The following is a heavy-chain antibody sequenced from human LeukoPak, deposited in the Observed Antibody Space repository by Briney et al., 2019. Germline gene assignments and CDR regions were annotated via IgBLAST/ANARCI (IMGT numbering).Heavy chain of an antibody. CDR3: ARQTFGVLYFDS. J-gene: IGHJ4*02. D-gene: IGHD3-10*01. CDR1: GGSISRGSYY. V-gene: IGHV4-61*02. Sequence: SQTLSLTCIVSGGSISRGSYYWNWIRQPAGNGLEWMGRSHNSGSTNYNPSLKSRVTISVDTSKNQFSLNLSSVTAADTAVYYCARQTFGVLYFDSWGPGTLVIVSS. CDR2: SHNSGST.